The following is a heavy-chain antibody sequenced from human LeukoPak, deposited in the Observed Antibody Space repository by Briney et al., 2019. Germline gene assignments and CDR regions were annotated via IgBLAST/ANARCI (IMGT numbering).Heavy chain of an antibody. J-gene: IGHJ4*02. CDR3: ARDQGTIAAGGTKGRFDY. Sequence: PGRPLRLSCAASGFPFSSYGMHWVRQAPGKGLEWVAVIWYDGSNKYYADFVKGRFTISRDNSKNTLYPQMNSLRAEDTALYYCARDQGTIAAGGTKGRFDYWGQGTLVTVSS. V-gene: IGHV3-33*01. D-gene: IGHD6-13*01. CDR2: IWYDGSNK. CDR1: GFPFSSYG.